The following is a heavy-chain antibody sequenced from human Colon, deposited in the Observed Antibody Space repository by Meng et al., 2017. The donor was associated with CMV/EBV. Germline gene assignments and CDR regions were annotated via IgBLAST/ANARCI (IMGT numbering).Heavy chain of an antibody. CDR2: ISSSSSYI. CDR3: ARAEGYSNYGYYYGMDV. D-gene: IGHD4-11*01. CDR1: GFTFSSYS. V-gene: IGHV3-21*01. J-gene: IGHJ6*02. Sequence: GGSLKISCAASGFTFSSYSMNWVRQAPGKGLEWVSSISSSSSYIYYADSVKGRFTISRDDAKNSLYLQMNSLKAEDTAVYYCARAEGYSNYGYYYGMDVWGQGTTVTVSS.